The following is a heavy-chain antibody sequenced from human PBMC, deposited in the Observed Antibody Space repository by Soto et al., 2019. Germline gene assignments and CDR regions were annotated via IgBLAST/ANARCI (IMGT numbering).Heavy chain of an antibody. V-gene: IGHV3-74*01. CDR1: GFTFSNYW. CDR3: ARFRGDAFDI. D-gene: IGHD3-10*01. J-gene: IGHJ3*02. Sequence: EVQLVESGGGLVQSGGSLRLSCAGSGFTFSNYWMHWVRQAPGMGLVWLSTISPDGTIPDYAGSVKGRLAISRDNAKSSLFLQINSLRPEDTAVYYCARFRGDAFDIWGQGTMVTVSA. CDR2: ISPDGTIP.